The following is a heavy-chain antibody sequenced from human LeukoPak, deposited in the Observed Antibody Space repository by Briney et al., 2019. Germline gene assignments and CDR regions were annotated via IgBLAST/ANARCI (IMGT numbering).Heavy chain of an antibody. J-gene: IGHJ3*02. CDR3: AREGYCSGGSCPPDI. V-gene: IGHV3-30*04. CDR1: GFTFSSYA. Sequence: GGSLRLSCAASGFTFSSYAMHWVRQAPGKGLEWVAVISYDGSNKYYADSVKGRFTISRDNSKNTLYLQMNSLRAEDTAVYYCAREGYCSGGSCPPDIWGQGTMVTVSS. CDR2: ISYDGSNK. D-gene: IGHD2-15*01.